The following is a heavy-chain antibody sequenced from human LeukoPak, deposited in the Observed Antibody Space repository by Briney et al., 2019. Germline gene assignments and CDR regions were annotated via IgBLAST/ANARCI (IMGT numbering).Heavy chain of an antibody. V-gene: IGHV3-15*01. Sequence: NSGGSLRLSCAASKFSLSNTWMSWVRQAPGKGLEWVGRIKRTIDGGTRDYAAPVKGRFAISRDDSENTVYLQMSSLKVEDTAIYYCTSDIPESSGYSHDYWGQGTLVTVSS. J-gene: IGHJ4*02. D-gene: IGHD3-22*01. CDR3: TSDIPESSGYSHDY. CDR1: KFSLSNTW. CDR2: IKRTIDGGTR.